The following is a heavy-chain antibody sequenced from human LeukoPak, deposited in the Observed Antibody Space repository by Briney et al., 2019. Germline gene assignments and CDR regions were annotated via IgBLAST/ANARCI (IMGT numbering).Heavy chain of an antibody. Sequence: SETLSLTCAVYGGPFSGYYWSWIRQPPGKGLEWIGEINHSGSTNYNPSLKSRVTISVDTSKNQFSLKLSSVTAADTAVYYCARGRSSSWYLLWGQGTLVTVSS. CDR2: INHSGST. CDR1: GGPFSGYY. J-gene: IGHJ4*02. V-gene: IGHV4-34*01. D-gene: IGHD6-13*01. CDR3: ARGRSSSWYLL.